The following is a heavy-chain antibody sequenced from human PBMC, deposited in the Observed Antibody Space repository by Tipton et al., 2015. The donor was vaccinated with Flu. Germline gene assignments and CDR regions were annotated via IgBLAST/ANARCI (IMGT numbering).Heavy chain of an antibody. Sequence: QSGPEVKKPGASVKVSCKTSGYTFSDYFIHWVRQAPGQGFEWMGWINPNSDGTNYAQNFQGRVTMTRDTSINTVYMELSRLTSDDTAVYYCARDPNFPDTTWFGSWGQGILVTVSS. CDR3: ARDPNFPDTTWFGS. CDR2: INPNSDGT. CDR1: GYTFSDYF. V-gene: IGHV1-2*02. J-gene: IGHJ5*01. D-gene: IGHD1-14*01.